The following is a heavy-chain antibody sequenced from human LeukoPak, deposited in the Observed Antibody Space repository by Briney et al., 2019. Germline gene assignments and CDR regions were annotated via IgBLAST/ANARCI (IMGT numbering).Heavy chain of an antibody. D-gene: IGHD6-19*01. CDR2: IRSKTNNYAT. CDR1: GFTFSGSA. V-gene: IGHV3-73*01. Sequence: GGSLKLSCAASGFTFSGSAMHWVRQASGKGLEWVGRIRSKTNNYATAYAASVKGRFTISRDDTKNTAYLQMNSLKTEDTAVYYCTSRRYGSGWPDYYYDGMDVWGQGTTVTVSS. J-gene: IGHJ6*02. CDR3: TSRRYGSGWPDYYYDGMDV.